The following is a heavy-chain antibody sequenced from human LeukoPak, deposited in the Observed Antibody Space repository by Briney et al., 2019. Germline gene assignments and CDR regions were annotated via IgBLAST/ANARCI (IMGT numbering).Heavy chain of an antibody. CDR3: ARDLSSGSDLDY. CDR1: GYTFTGYY. V-gene: IGHV1-2*02. CDR2: INPKSGGT. D-gene: IGHD6-19*01. Sequence: ASVKVSFKASGYTFTGYYMHWVRQAPGQGLEWMGWINPKSGGTNYAQKFQGRVTMTRDTSISTAYMELSRLRSDDTAVYYCARDLSSGSDLDYWGQGTLVTVSS. J-gene: IGHJ4*02.